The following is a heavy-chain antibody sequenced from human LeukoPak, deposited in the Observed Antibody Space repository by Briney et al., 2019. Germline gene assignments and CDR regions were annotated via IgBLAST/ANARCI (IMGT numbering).Heavy chain of an antibody. D-gene: IGHD3-10*01. V-gene: IGHV3-23*01. CDR3: AKAPWGVRGAPLTMMIYSDDY. J-gene: IGHJ4*02. CDR1: GFTFGGYA. Sequence: PGGSLRLSCAPSGFTFGGYAMSWVPQAPGQGLEWVSGISGSGGSTYYADSVKGRFTISRDNSKNTLYLQMNSLRAEDTAVYYCAKAPWGVRGAPLTMMIYSDDYWGQGTLVTDSS. CDR2: ISGSGGST.